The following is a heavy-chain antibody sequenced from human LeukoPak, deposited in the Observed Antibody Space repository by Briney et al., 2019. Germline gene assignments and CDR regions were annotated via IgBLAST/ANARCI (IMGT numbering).Heavy chain of an antibody. Sequence: SETLSLTCTVSGDSISSYYWSWLRQPPGKGLEWIGHVYYSGRTTYNPSLRSRLTISVDTSTSQLSLKLSSVTAADTAVYYCARHKPTGSYPLELWGQGTLVTVSS. CDR1: GDSISSYY. V-gene: IGHV4-59*08. CDR3: ARHKPTGSYPLEL. D-gene: IGHD3-10*01. CDR2: VYYSGRT. J-gene: IGHJ4*02.